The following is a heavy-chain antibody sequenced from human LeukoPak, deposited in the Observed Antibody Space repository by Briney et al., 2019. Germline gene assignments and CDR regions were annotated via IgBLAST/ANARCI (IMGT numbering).Heavy chain of an antibody. J-gene: IGHJ4*02. CDR3: TRAVAGHPD. V-gene: IGHV4-34*01. CDR2: INHSGYT. Sequence: PSETLSHICAVSGVPFSNYYWSWVRQSPRQGLEWIGEINHSGYTNYNPSLKSRVTMSIDTSKNQFSLILTSVTAADAGVYYCTRAVAGHPDWGQGTLVTVSS. CDR1: GVPFSNYY. D-gene: IGHD6-19*01.